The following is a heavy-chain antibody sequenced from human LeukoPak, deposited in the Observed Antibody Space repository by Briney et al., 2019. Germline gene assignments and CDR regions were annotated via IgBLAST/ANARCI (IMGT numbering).Heavy chain of an antibody. CDR1: GFTFSSYS. J-gene: IGHJ5*02. CDR2: ISSSSSYI. CDR3: ARGYYYGSGSPNWFDP. D-gene: IGHD3-10*01. Sequence: HGGSLRLSCAASGFTFSSYSMNWVRQAPGKGLEWVSSISSSSSYIYYADSVKGRFTISRDNAKNSLYLQMNSLRAEDTAVYYCARGYYYGSGSPNWFDPWGQGTLVTVSS. V-gene: IGHV3-21*01.